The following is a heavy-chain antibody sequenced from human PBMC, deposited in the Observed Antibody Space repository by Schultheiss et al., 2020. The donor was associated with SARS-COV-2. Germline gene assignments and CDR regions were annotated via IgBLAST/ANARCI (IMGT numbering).Heavy chain of an antibody. J-gene: IGHJ5*02. CDR3: ARVNEEGSSGWYNWFDP. CDR2: INPSGGST. D-gene: IGHD6-19*01. CDR1: GYTFTGYY. Sequence: GESLKISCKASGYTFTGYYMHWVRQAPGQGLEWMGIINPSGGSTSYAQKFQGRVTMTRDTSTSTVYMELSSLRSDDTAVYYCARVNEEGSSGWYNWFDPWGQGTLVTVSS. V-gene: IGHV1-46*01.